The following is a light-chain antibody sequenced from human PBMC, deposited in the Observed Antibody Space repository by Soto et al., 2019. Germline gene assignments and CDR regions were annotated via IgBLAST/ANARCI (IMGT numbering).Light chain of an antibody. CDR1: SNDVGGNNY. Sequence: QSALTQPASVSGSPGQSISISCTGTSNDVGGNNYVSWYQQYPGKAPKLMIYEVSNRPSGVSNRFSGPNSGNTASLTISGLQAEDDADYYCSSHTNGSYVFGTGTKLTVL. CDR3: SSHTNGSYV. V-gene: IGLV2-14*01. J-gene: IGLJ1*01. CDR2: EVS.